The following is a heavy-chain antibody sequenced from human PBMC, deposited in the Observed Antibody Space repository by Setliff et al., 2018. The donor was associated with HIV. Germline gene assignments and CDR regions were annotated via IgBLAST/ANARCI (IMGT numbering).Heavy chain of an antibody. CDR1: GYTFTTYA. D-gene: IGHD2-15*01. V-gene: IGHV1-3*01. J-gene: IGHJ1*01. CDR3: ARVACSGGSCYSYFQH. Sequence: ASVKVFCKASGYTFTTYALHWVRQAPGQRLEWMGWINAGNGNAKYSQKFQGRVTITRDTSASTAYMELSSLTSEDTAVYYCARVACSGGSCYSYFQHWGQGTLVTVSS. CDR2: INAGNGNA.